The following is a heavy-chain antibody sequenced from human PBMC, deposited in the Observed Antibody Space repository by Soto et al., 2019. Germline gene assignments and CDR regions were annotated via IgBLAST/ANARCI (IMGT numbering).Heavy chain of an antibody. D-gene: IGHD4-17*01. Sequence: QVQLQESGPGLVKPSGTLSLTCAVSGGSISSSNWWSWVRQPPGKGLEWIREIYHSGSTNYNPSLKSRVTISVDKSKNQFSLKLSSVTAADTAVYYCAKQMTTVTTDYYYYYGMDVWGQGTTVTVSS. J-gene: IGHJ6*02. V-gene: IGHV4-4*02. CDR3: AKQMTTVTTDYYYYYGMDV. CDR2: IYHSGST. CDR1: GGSISSSNW.